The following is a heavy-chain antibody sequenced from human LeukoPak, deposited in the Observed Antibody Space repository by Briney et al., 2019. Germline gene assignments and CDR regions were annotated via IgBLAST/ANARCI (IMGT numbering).Heavy chain of an antibody. CDR2: VYTSGST. D-gene: IGHD1-7*01. V-gene: IGHV4-4*07. CDR3: ARLITGTTTAIDI. J-gene: IGHJ3*02. Sequence: SETLSLTCSVSGGSISGHYWTWIRQPAGKGLEWIGRVYTSGSTHYNPSLKTRLTMSVDTSKNQFSLKLTSVTAADTAVYYCARLITGTTTAIDIWGQGTMVTVSS. CDR1: GGSISGHY.